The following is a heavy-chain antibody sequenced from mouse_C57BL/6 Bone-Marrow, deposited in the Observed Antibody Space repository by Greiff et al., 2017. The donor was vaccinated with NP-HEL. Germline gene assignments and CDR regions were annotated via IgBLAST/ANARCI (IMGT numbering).Heavy chain of an antibody. J-gene: IGHJ1*03. CDR2: IDPENGDT. D-gene: IGHD1-1*01. CDR1: GFNIKDDY. Sequence: VQLVESGAELVRPGASVKLSCTASGFNIKDDYMHWVKQRPEQGLEWIGWIDPENGDTEYASKFQGKATITADTSSNTAYLQLSSLTSEDTAVYYCTTDYYGSSYWYFDVWGTGTTVTVSS. CDR3: TTDYYGSSYWYFDV. V-gene: IGHV14-4*01.